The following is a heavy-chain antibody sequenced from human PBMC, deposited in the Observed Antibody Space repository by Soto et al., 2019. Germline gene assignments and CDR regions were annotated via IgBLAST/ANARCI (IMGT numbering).Heavy chain of an antibody. V-gene: IGHV1-8*01. J-gene: IGHJ6*03. CDR2: MNPNSGNT. CDR1: GYTFTSYD. D-gene: IGHD4-17*01. CDR3: ARAHPTTTVTTAVSDYYYYYMDV. Sequence: ASLKVSCKASGYTFTSYDINCVRQATGQGLEWMGWMNPNSGNTGYAQKFQGRVTMTRNTSISTAYMELSSLRSDDTAVYYCARAHPTTTVTTAVSDYYYYYMDVGGKGPTVPVSS.